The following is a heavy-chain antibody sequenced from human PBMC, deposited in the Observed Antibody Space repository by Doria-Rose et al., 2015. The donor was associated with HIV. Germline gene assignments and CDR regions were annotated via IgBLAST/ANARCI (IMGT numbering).Heavy chain of an antibody. V-gene: IGHV4-59*01. CDR1: GGSISHYY. CDR2: IFYTGST. CDR3: ARVLIGTYDY. J-gene: IGHJ4*02. Sequence: QVQLQESGPGLVKPSETLSLTCSVSGGSISHYYWSWIRQPPGKGLEYIGDIFYTGSTNYSPSLKSRVSISIDTSKNKFSLRLSSVTAADTAVYYCARVLIGTYDYWGQGTLVTVSS. D-gene: IGHD1-26*01.